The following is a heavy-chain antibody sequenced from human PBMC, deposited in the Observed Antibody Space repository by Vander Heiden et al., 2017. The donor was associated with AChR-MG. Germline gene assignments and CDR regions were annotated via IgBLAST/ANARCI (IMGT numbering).Heavy chain of an antibody. Sequence: EVQLLESGGALVQPGGSLRLSCAASAFALSTYAMTWVRQAPGKGLEWVSSISVSGDNTYYADSVKGRFTISRDNSKNTLYLQVNTLRGEDTAIYYCVMGGAAAAYRHWGQGTLVTVSS. V-gene: IGHV3-23*01. J-gene: IGHJ1*01. CDR1: AFALSTYA. D-gene: IGHD6-13*01. CDR2: ISVSGDNT. CDR3: VMGGAAAAYRH.